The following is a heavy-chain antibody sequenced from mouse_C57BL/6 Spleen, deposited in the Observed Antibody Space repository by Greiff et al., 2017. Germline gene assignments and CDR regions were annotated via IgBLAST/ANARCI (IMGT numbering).Heavy chain of an antibody. CDR2: IYPRSGNT. Sequence: VQLQQSGAELARPGASVKLSCKASGYTFTSYGISWVKQRTGQGLEWIGEIYPRSGNTYYNEKFKGKATLTADKSSSTAYMELRSLTSEDSAVYFCASPYYSNYEGDAMDYWGQGTSVTVSS. D-gene: IGHD2-5*01. CDR1: GYTFTSYG. CDR3: ASPYYSNYEGDAMDY. J-gene: IGHJ4*01. V-gene: IGHV1-81*01.